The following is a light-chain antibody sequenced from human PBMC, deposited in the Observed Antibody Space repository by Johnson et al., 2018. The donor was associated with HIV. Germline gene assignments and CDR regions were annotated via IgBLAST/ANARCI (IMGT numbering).Light chain of an antibody. CDR3: GTWDSSLSAGTRYV. Sequence: QSVLTQPPSVSAAPGRWVTVSCSGTTSNIGDHSVSWFQHLPGAAPKLLIYDNDKRPSGIPDRFSGSKSGTSATLGITGLQTEDEADYFCGTWDSSLSAGTRYVFGTGTKVTVL. J-gene: IGLJ1*01. V-gene: IGLV1-51*01. CDR2: DND. CDR1: TSNIGDHS.